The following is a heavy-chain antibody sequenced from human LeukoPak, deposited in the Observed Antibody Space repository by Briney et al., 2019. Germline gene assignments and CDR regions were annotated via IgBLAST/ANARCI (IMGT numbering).Heavy chain of an antibody. CDR1: GGSISSYY. Sequence: SETLSLTCTVSGGSISSYYWSWIRQPPGKGLEWIGYIYYSGSTNYNPSLKSRVTISVDTSKNQFSLKLSSVTAADTAVYYCARENTEWGDAFDIRGQGTMVTVSS. J-gene: IGHJ3*02. CDR3: ARENTEWGDAFDI. D-gene: IGHD1-26*01. CDR2: IYYSGST. V-gene: IGHV4-59*01.